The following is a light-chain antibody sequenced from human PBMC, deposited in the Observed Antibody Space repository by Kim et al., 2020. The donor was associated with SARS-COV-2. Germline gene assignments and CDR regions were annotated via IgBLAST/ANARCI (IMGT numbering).Light chain of an antibody. V-gene: IGKV1-39*01. CDR3: QQSYGSPI. J-gene: IGKJ5*01. Sequence: DSQMTQSPSSLSASVGDRVTITCRTSQYTNTYLNWYQQKPGKAPKLLIFAASTLQDGVPSRFSGNGSGTDFTLTITSLQPEDFATYYCQQSYGSPIFGQGTRLEIK. CDR2: AAS. CDR1: QYTNTY.